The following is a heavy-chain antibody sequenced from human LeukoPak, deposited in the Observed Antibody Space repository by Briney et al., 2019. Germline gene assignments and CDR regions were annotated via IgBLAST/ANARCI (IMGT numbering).Heavy chain of an antibody. J-gene: IGHJ3*02. V-gene: IGHV1-46*01. CDR3: AEVRALATYDAFDI. D-gene: IGHD5-12*01. Sequence: ASVKVSCKASGYTFINYYMHWVRQAPGQGLEWMGIINPSGGSTSYAQKFQGRVTMTRDMSTSTVYMELSSLRSDDTAVYYCAEVRALATYDAFDIWGQGTMVTVSS. CDR2: INPSGGST. CDR1: GYTFINYY.